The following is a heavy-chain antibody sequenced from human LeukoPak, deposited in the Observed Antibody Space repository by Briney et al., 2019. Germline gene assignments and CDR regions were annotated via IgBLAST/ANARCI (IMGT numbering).Heavy chain of an antibody. Sequence: GGSLRLSCAASGFTFSSYGMHWVRQAPGKGLEWVAVISYDGSNKYYADSVKGRFTMSRDNSKNTLYLQMNSLRAEDTAVYYCARDLGGYSFDYWGQGTLVTVSS. CDR2: ISYDGSNK. J-gene: IGHJ4*02. CDR1: GFTFSSYG. V-gene: IGHV3-30*03. CDR3: ARDLGGYSFDY. D-gene: IGHD5-18*01.